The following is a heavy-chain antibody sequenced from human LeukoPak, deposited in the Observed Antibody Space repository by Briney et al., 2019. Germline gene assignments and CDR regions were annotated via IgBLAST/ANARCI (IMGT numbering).Heavy chain of an antibody. CDR1: GGSFTIYY. J-gene: IGHJ4*02. V-gene: IGHV4-34*01. CDR2: INHSGST. D-gene: IGHD3-10*01. CDR3: ARPAMVRGVAFDY. Sequence: SETLSLTCAVYGGSFTIYYWSWIRQPPGKGLEWIGEINHSGSTNYNPSLKSRVTISVDTSKNQFSLKLSSVTAADTAVYYCARPAMVRGVAFDYWGQGTLVTVSS.